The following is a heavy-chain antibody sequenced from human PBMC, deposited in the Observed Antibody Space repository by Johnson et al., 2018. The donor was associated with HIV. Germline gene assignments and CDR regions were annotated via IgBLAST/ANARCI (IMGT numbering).Heavy chain of an antibody. Sequence: VQLVESGGGLVQPGGSLRLSCAASGFTVSNNYMSWVRQAPGKGLEWVGRIKRETDGATRDYAAPVKGRFTISRDNAKNSLYLQMNSLRAEDTALYYCAKDKRSDGYNSDAFDIWGQGTMVTVSS. J-gene: IGHJ3*02. CDR3: AKDKRSDGYNSDAFDI. CDR2: IKRETDGATR. CDR1: GFTVSNNY. V-gene: IGHV3-15*05. D-gene: IGHD5-24*01.